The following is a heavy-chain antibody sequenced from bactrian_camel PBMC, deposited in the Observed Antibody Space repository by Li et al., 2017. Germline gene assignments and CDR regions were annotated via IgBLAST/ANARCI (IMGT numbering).Heavy chain of an antibody. CDR3: AAAQEGYYSDFAKHC. V-gene: IGHV3S53*01. Sequence: QVQLVESGGGSVQAGGSLRLACVASAYTKCIGWFRQAPGKEREEVASCDSGGRTAYADVVKGRFTISQDNGQNTVYLQMNSLKPEDSGVYYCAAAQEGYYSDFAKHCRGQGTQVTVS. J-gene: IGHJ4*01. CDR1: AYTKC. D-gene: IGHD3*01. CDR2: CDSGGRT.